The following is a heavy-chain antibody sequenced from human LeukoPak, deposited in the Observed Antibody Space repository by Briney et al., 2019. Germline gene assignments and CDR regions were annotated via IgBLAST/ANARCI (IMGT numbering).Heavy chain of an antibody. CDR2: IYHSGST. V-gene: IGHV4-30-2*01. Sequence: PSETPSLTCAVSGGSISSGGYSWSWIRQPPGKGLEWIGYIYHSGSTYYNPSLKSRVTISVDRSKNQFSLKLSSVTAADTAVYYCARDTGYYYGMDVWGQGTTVTVSS. J-gene: IGHJ6*02. CDR3: ARDTGYYYGMDV. D-gene: IGHD2-8*02. CDR1: GGSISSGGYS.